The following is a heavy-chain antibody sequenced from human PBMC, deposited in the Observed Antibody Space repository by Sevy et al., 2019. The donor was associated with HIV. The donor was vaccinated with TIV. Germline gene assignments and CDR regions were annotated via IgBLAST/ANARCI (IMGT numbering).Heavy chain of an antibody. D-gene: IGHD6-13*01. V-gene: IGHV3-11*01. CDR1: GFTFSDYY. Sequence: GGSLSLSCAASGFTFSDYYMSWIRQAPGKGLERVSYISSSCSTIYNADPVKGRLTSSRDNAKNSLYLQLNSLRAEDTAEYYCARGGIAAADPTYYYYYGMDVWGQGTTVTVSS. CDR2: ISSSCSTI. J-gene: IGHJ6*02. CDR3: ARGGIAAADPTYYYYYGMDV.